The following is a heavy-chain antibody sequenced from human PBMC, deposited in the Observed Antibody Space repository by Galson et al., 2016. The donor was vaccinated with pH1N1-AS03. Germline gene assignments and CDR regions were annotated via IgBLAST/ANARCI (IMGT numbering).Heavy chain of an antibody. CDR3: ARDLRGSSRPFDY. CDR2: ISHDETGE. D-gene: IGHD6-13*01. V-gene: IGHV3-30*03. CDR1: GFTFRNFG. J-gene: IGHJ4*02. Sequence: SLRLSCAASGFTFRNFGMHWVRQAPGKGPEWVGVISHDETGEWYADSVKDRFTISRDDSKNTLYLQMNSLRAEDTALYNCARDLRGSSRPFDYWGQGTLVTVSS.